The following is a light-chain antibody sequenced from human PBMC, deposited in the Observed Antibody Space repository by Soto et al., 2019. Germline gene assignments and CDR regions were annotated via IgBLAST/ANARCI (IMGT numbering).Light chain of an antibody. Sequence: QSALTQPASVSGSPGQSITLFCTGTSSYIAIYNSVSWYQQHPGKAPKLMIHDVTNRPSGVSGRFSGSRSGNTASLTISGLQAEDEDAYYCCSFTSSSSYVFGAGTKLTVL. CDR3: CSFTSSSSYV. CDR2: DVT. J-gene: IGLJ1*01. CDR1: SSYIAIYNS. V-gene: IGLV2-14*01.